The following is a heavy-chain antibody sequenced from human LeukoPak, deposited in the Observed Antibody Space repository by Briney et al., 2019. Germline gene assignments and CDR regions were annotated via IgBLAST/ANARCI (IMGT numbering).Heavy chain of an antibody. Sequence: RXSVKVXXKASGYTFTSYDINWVRQATGQGLEWMGWMNPNSGNTGYAQKFQGRVTMTRNTSISTAYMELSSLRGEDTAVYYCERQXWFGEKNWFDPWGQGTLVTVSS. D-gene: IGHD3-10*01. V-gene: IGHV1-8*01. J-gene: IGHJ5*02. CDR2: MNPNSGNT. CDR1: GYTFTSYD. CDR3: ERQXWFGEKNWFDP.